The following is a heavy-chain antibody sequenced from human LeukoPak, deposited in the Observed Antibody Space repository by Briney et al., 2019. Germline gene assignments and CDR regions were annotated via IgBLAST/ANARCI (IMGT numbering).Heavy chain of an antibody. CDR2: FDPEDGEP. CDR3: ATGYDCSGYLLPYFDY. Sequence: RASVKVSCKVSGYTLTELSMHWVRQAPGKGREWMGGFDPEDGEPTYAHKSHRRVTITHNTSTDTAHMHLSTLRSDDTAVYYCATGYDCSGYLLPYFDYWVQGTLVTLPS. D-gene: IGHD3-22*01. V-gene: IGHV1-24*01. J-gene: IGHJ4*02. CDR1: GYTLTELS.